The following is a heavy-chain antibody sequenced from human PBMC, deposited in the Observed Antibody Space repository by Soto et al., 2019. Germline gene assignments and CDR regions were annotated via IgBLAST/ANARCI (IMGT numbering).Heavy chain of an antibody. CDR1: GYSFADYW. V-gene: IGHV5-51*01. D-gene: IGHD3-22*01. Sequence: LGESLKISCKGSGYSFADYWIGWVRQVPGKGLEWMGVIYPGDSETRFSPSFQGQVTISADKSIYTAYLQWRSLKASDSAMYYCARQGSQFDRNYFGYWGQGTLVTVSS. CDR3: ARQGSQFDRNYFGY. CDR2: IYPGDSET. J-gene: IGHJ4*02.